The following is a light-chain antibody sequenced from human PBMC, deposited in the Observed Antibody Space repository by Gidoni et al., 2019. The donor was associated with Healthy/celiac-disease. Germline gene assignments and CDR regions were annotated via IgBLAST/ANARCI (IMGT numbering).Light chain of an antibody. CDR2: DAS. CDR1: QDISNY. CDR3: QQYDNLPRT. J-gene: IGKJ2*01. V-gene: IGKV1-33*01. Sequence: DLQLTQSPSSLSASVGDRVTITCQESQDISNYLNWYQQKPGKAPKLLIYDASNLETGVPSRFSGSGSGTDFTFTISSLQPEDIATYYCQQYDNLPRTFGQGTKLEIK.